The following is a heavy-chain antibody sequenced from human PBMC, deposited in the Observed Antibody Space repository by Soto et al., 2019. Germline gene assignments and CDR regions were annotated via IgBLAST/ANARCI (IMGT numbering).Heavy chain of an antibody. V-gene: IGHV3-33*01. CDR2: IWYDGSNK. D-gene: IGHD4-17*01. CDR3: ARDTGDYPPSAVLQH. Sequence: QVQLVESGGGVVQPGRSLRLSCAASGFTFSSYGMHWVRQAPGKGLEWVAVIWYDGSNKYYADSVKGRFTISRDNSKNKLYLQMNSLRAEDTAVYYCARDTGDYPPSAVLQHWGQGTLVTVSS. J-gene: IGHJ1*01. CDR1: GFTFSSYG.